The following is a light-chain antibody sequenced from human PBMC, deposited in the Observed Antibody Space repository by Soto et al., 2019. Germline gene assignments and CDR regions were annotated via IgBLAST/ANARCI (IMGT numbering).Light chain of an antibody. CDR2: DAS. Sequence: DIQMTQSPSTLSVSVGDRVTITCRASQSISSWLAWYQQKPGKAPKLLIYDASSLESGVPSRFSGCGSGTEFTLSLGSLQAADFATYYCQQYNSYSTFGQGTRLEFK. CDR3: QQYNSYST. V-gene: IGKV1-5*01. J-gene: IGKJ2*01. CDR1: QSISSW.